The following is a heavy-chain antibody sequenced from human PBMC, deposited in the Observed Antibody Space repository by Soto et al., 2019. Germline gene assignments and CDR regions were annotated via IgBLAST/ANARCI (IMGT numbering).Heavy chain of an antibody. V-gene: IGHV3-66*01. CDR3: ARNLGWNSDDY. CDR1: GFTVSSNY. D-gene: IGHD1-26*01. Sequence: GGSLRLSCAASGFTVSSNYMGWVRQAPGKGLEWVSVIYTDERTDYAESVRGRFTISRDNSKNTVYLQMNSLRGEDTAVYYCARNLGWNSDDYWGQGTLVTVSS. J-gene: IGHJ4*02. CDR2: IYTDERT.